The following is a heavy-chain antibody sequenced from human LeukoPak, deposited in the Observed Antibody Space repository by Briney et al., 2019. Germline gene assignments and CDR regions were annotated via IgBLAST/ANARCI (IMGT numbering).Heavy chain of an antibody. V-gene: IGHV3-15*01. CDR3: TSENPTDF. Sequence: GGSLRLSCAASGFPFTNAWMSWVRQAPGKGLEWVGRIKSKSDGGTTDYAAPVKGRFTISRDDSENTLYLQVNTVKIEDTAVYYCTSENPTDFWGQGTLVTVSS. J-gene: IGHJ4*02. CDR2: IKSKSDGGTT. CDR1: GFPFTNAW.